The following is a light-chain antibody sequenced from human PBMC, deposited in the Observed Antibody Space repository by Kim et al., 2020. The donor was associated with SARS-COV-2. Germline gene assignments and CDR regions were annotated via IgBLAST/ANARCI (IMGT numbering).Light chain of an antibody. Sequence: PASISCRSSQSRLHNSGYDHWDWYLQKPGQSPHLLIYLGSNRASGVPDRFSGSGSRTEFTLKISRVEAEDVGVYYCMQTLQTPLTFGQGTKVDIK. CDR2: LGS. CDR1: QSRLHNSGYDH. J-gene: IGKJ1*01. V-gene: IGKV2-28*01. CDR3: MQTLQTPLT.